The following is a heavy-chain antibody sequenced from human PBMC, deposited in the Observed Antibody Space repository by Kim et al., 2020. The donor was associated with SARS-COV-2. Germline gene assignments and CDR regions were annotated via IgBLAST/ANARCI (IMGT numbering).Heavy chain of an antibody. V-gene: IGHV4-61*01. CDR2: IYYSGST. CDR3: AREERFGVGYYYYYYGMDV. Sequence: SETLSLTCTVSGGSVSSGSYYWSWIRQPPGKGLEWIGYIYYSGSTNYNPSLKSRVTISVDTSKNQFSLKLSSVTAADTAVYYCAREERFGVGYYYYYYGMDVWGQGTTVTVSS. D-gene: IGHD3-10*01. CDR1: GGSVSSGSYY. J-gene: IGHJ6*02.